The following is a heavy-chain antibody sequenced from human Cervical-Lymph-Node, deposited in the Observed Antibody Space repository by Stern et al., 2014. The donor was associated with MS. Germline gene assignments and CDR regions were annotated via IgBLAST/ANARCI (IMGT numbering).Heavy chain of an antibody. CDR3: GSGYCSSVSCDRFEH. D-gene: IGHD2-2*03. J-gene: IGHJ4*01. CDR2: ISAFNGET. CDR1: GYTFKNFG. V-gene: IGHV1-18*01. Sequence: VQLVQSGPEMRKPGASVKVSCKASGYTFKNFGFTWLRQAPGQGLEWIGWISAFNGETNSAQKLQGRLSLTIDTSTSTTYLEMKSLRSDDTAVYFCGSGYCSSVSCDRFEHWGQGTLLTVSS.